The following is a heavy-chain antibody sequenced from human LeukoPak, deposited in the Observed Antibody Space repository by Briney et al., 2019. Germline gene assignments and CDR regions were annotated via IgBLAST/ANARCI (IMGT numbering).Heavy chain of an antibody. Sequence: PGRSLRLSCAASGFTFSSYAMHWVRQAPGKGLEWVAVISYDGSNKYYADSVKGRFTISRDNSKNTLYLQMNSLRAEDTAVYYCARDAHDYGDYGGDYWGQGTLVTVSS. V-gene: IGHV3-30-3*01. D-gene: IGHD4-17*01. CDR1: GFTFSSYA. CDR2: ISYDGSNK. J-gene: IGHJ4*02. CDR3: ARDAHDYGDYGGDY.